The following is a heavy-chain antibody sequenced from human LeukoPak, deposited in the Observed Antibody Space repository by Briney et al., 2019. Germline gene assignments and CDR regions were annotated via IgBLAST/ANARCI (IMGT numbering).Heavy chain of an antibody. Sequence: PGGSLRLSCAASGFTFSSYGMHWVRQAPGKGLEWVAFIRYDGSNKYYADSVKGRFTISRDNAKNSLYLQMNSLRAEDTAVYYCARGYSGNLFFDYWGQGTLVTVSS. CDR1: GFTFSSYG. CDR3: ARGYSGNLFFDY. V-gene: IGHV3-30*02. D-gene: IGHD1-26*01. CDR2: IRYDGSNK. J-gene: IGHJ4*02.